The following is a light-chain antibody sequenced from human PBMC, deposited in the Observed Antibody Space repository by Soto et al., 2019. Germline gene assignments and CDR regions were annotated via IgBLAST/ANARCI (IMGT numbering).Light chain of an antibody. CDR1: QGISSY. J-gene: IGKJ5*01. CDR2: AAY. V-gene: IGKV1-8*01. Sequence: AIRMTQSPSSFSASTGDIVTITCRASQGISSYLAWYQQKPGKAPKLMIYAAYTLQGGVPSRFRGSGSGTDFTLTISCLQSEDFATYYCQQYYSYPSITFGQGTRLEIK. CDR3: QQYYSYPSIT.